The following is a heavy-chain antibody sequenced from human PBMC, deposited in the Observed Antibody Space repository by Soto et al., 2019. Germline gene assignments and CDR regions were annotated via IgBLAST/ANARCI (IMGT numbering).Heavy chain of an antibody. Sequence: SETLSLTCTVSGGSISSGDYYWSWIRQPPGKGLEWIGYIYYSGSTYYNPSLKSRVTISVDTSKNQFSLKLSSVTAADTAVYYCARRPTRIPYYYYGMDVWGQGTTVTVSS. CDR1: GGSISSGDYY. CDR2: IYYSGST. CDR3: ARRPTRIPYYYYGMDV. D-gene: IGHD3-22*01. V-gene: IGHV4-30-4*01. J-gene: IGHJ6*02.